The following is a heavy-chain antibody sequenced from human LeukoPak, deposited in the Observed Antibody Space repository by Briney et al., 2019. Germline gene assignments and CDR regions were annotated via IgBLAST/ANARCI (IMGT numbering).Heavy chain of an antibody. Sequence: GGSLRLSCAASGFTFSSYEMNWVRQVPGKGLEWVSYISSSGSTIYNADSVKGRFTISRDNAKNSLYLQMNRLRAEDTAVYYCARTSRSGYSYGLFDYWGQGTLVTVSS. D-gene: IGHD5-18*01. CDR2: ISSSGSTI. CDR1: GFTFSSYE. CDR3: ARTSRSGYSYGLFDY. J-gene: IGHJ4*02. V-gene: IGHV3-48*03.